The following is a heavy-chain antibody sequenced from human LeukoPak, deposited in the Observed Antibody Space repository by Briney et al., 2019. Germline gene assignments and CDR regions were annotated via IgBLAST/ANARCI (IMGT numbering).Heavy chain of an antibody. CDR2: INHSGST. CDR3: ARGVWDTAMASEGQGYFDY. Sequence: PSETLSLTCAVYGGSFSGYYWSWIRQPPGKGLEWIGEINHSGSTNYNPSLKSRVTISVDTSKNQFSLKLSSVTAADTAVYYCARGVWDTAMASEGQGYFDYWGQGTLVTVSS. D-gene: IGHD5-18*01. CDR1: GGSFSGYY. J-gene: IGHJ4*02. V-gene: IGHV4-34*01.